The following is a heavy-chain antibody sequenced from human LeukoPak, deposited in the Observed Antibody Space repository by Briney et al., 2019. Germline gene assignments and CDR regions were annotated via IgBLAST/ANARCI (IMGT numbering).Heavy chain of an antibody. Sequence: PSETLSLTCTVSGGSISSYYWSWIRQPPGKGLEWIGYIYYSGSTNYNPSLKSRVTISVDTSKNQFSLKLSSVTAADTAVYYCVRRSGYSSSEDYWGQGILVTVSS. D-gene: IGHD3-22*01. CDR2: IYYSGST. CDR3: VRRSGYSSSEDY. J-gene: IGHJ4*02. CDR1: GGSISSYY. V-gene: IGHV4-59*08.